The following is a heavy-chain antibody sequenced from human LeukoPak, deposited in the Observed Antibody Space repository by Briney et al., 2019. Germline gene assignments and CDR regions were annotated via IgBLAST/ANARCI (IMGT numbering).Heavy chain of an antibody. CDR1: GGTFSSYS. D-gene: IGHD1-26*01. CDR3: ARISLGAIWGYYYGMDV. Sequence: ASVTVSCMASGGTFSSYSISWVRQAAGQGLEWMGGIIPIFDTADYAQKFQGRVTITADESTSTAYMELSSLRSEDTAVFYCARISLGAIWGYYYGMDVWGQGTTVTVSS. J-gene: IGHJ6*02. CDR2: IIPIFDTA. V-gene: IGHV1-69*13.